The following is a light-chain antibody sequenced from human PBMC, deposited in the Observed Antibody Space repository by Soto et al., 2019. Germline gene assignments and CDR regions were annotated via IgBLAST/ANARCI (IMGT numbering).Light chain of an antibody. CDR2: GAS. CDR3: LQNHNYPRT. CDR1: QDISDD. V-gene: IGKV1-6*01. Sequence: AIQMTQSPSSLSASVGDRVTITCRASQDISDDVGWYQQTPGKAPKLIISGASRLQSGVPSRFSGSGSGAAFTLTITSLRPEDSATYYCLQNHNYPRTFGQGTKVDIK. J-gene: IGKJ1*01.